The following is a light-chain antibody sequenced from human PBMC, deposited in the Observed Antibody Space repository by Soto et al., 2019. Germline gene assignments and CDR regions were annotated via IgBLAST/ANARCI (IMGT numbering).Light chain of an antibody. CDR3: QIYNNAPRT. CDR2: AAS. V-gene: IGKV1-27*01. CDR1: QGISNY. Sequence: DIQMTQSPSSLSGSVGDSVTITCRASQGISNYLAWYQQRPGKAPTLLIYAASTLQSGVTTRFSGSGSGTYFTLTISSLQPEDVATYYCQIYNNAPRTFGQGTKVEIK. J-gene: IGKJ1*01.